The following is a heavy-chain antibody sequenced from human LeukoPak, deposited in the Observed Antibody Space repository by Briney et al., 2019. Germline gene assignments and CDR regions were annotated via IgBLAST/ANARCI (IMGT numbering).Heavy chain of an antibody. CDR2: ISYDGSNK. CDR3: ARLGEAEGWFDP. CDR1: GFTFSSYG. J-gene: IGHJ5*02. Sequence: PGRTLRLSCAASGFTFSSYGMHWVRHPPAKGLEWVAVISYDGSNKYYADSVKGRFTISRDNSKNTLYLQMNSLRTEDTAVYYCARLGEAEGWFDPWGQGTLVTVSS. D-gene: IGHD3-16*01. V-gene: IGHV3-30*03.